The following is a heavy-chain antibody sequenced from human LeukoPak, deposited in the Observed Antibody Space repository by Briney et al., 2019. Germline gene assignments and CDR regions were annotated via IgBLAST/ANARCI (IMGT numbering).Heavy chain of an antibody. CDR1: GFTFSSYA. V-gene: IGHV4-39*01. D-gene: IGHD2-21*02. Sequence: GSLRLSCAASGFTFSSYAMSWVRQAPGKGLEWIGSIYYSGSTYYNPSLKSRVTISVDTSKDQFSLKLSSVTAADTAVYYCASGSVVVVTALNWGQGTLVTVSS. J-gene: IGHJ4*02. CDR2: IYYSGST. CDR3: ASGSVVVVTALN.